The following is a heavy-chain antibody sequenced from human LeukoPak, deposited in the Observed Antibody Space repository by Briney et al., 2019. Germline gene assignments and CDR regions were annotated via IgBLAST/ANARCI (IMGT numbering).Heavy chain of an antibody. J-gene: IGHJ3*02. V-gene: IGHV4-59*01. D-gene: IGHD5-18*01. CDR2: IYYSGST. Sequence: SETLSLICTVSGGSISTYHWSWIRQPPGKGLEWIGYIYYSGSTNYNPSLKSRVTISVDTSKNQFSLKLSSVTAADTAVYYCARVXRGYGYANDAFDIWGQGTMVTVSS. CDR3: ARVXRGYGYANDAFDI. CDR1: GGSISTYH.